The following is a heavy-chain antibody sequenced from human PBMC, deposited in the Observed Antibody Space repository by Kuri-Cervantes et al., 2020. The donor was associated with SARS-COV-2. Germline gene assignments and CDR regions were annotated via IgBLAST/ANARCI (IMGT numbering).Heavy chain of an antibody. D-gene: IGHD6-6*01. Sequence: GSLRLSCTVSGGSISSGSYYWGWIRQPPGKGLEWIGYIYYSGSTNYNPSLKSRVTISVDTSKNQFSLKLSSVTAADTAVYYCARDSPEYSSSSSVPFDYWGQGTLVTVSS. V-gene: IGHV4-61*01. CDR2: IYYSGST. J-gene: IGHJ4*02. CDR3: ARDSPEYSSSSSVPFDY. CDR1: GGSISSGSYY.